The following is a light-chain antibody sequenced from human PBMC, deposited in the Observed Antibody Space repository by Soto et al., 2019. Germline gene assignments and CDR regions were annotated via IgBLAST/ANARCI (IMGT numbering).Light chain of an antibody. J-gene: IGKJ1*01. CDR2: EAS. CDR1: QSVRSY. Sequence: EIVLTQSPDTLSLSPGERATLSCRASQSVRSYLVWYQQKPGQAPRLLIYEASNRATGIPARFSGSGSGTDFTLTISSLEPEDFAVYYGQKRRNWPWTGGQGNKGAIK. CDR3: QKRRNWPWT. V-gene: IGKV3-11*01.